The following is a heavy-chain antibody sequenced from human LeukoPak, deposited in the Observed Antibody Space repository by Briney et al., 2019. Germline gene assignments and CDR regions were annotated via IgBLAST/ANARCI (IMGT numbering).Heavy chain of an antibody. Sequence: GRSLRLSCAASGFTFSSYGMHWVRQAPGKGLEWVAVISYDGSNKYYADSVKGRFTISRDNSKNTLYLQMNSLRAEDTAVYYCAKDGPPDYDILTGYYREVWRYYFDYWGQGTLVTVSS. V-gene: IGHV3-30*18. CDR3: AKDGPPDYDILTGYYREVWRYYFDY. CDR2: ISYDGSNK. J-gene: IGHJ4*02. CDR1: GFTFSSYG. D-gene: IGHD3-9*01.